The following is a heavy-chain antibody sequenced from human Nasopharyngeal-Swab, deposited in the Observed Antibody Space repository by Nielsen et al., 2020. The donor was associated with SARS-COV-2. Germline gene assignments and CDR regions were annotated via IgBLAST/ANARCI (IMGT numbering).Heavy chain of an antibody. CDR1: GFTFSSYG. V-gene: IGHV3-33*01. J-gene: IGHJ6*03. Sequence: GGSLRLSCAASGFTFSSYGMHWVRQAPGKGLEWVAVIWYDGSNKYYADSVKGRFTISRDNSKNTLYLQMNSLRAEDTAVYYCARDNWQSLVQEYYMDVWGKGTTVTVSS. CDR2: IWYDGSNK. CDR3: ARDNWQSLVQEYYMDV. D-gene: IGHD6-19*01.